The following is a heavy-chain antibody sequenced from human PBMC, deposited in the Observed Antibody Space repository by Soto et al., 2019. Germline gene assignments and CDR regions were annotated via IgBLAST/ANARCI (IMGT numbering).Heavy chain of an antibody. Sequence: TLSLTCAVYGGSFSGYYWSWIRQPPGKGLEWIGEINHSGSTNYNPSLKSRVTISVDTSKNQFSLKLSSVTAADTAVYYCARGTAYYDFWSGSSNWFGPWGQGTLVTVSS. CDR2: INHSGST. CDR3: ARGTAYYDFWSGSSNWFGP. J-gene: IGHJ5*02. CDR1: GGSFSGYY. V-gene: IGHV4-34*01. D-gene: IGHD3-3*01.